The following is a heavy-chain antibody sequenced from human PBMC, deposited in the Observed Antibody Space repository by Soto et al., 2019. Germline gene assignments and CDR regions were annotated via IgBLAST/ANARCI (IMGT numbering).Heavy chain of an antibody. J-gene: IGHJ4*02. Sequence: GESLKLSCRTSGYKFTSSWIAWVRQMPGKGLEWMGIIYPGDSDTRYSPSFQGQVTISADKSISTAYLQWSSLKASDTAMYYCARGARLLNGPIDYWGQGTLVTVSS. CDR2: IYPGDSDT. CDR3: ARGARLLNGPIDY. CDR1: GYKFTSSW. D-gene: IGHD2-15*01. V-gene: IGHV5-51*01.